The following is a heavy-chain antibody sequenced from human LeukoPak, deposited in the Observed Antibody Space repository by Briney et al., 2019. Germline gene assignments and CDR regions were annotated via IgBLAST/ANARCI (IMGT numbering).Heavy chain of an antibody. J-gene: IGHJ6*02. CDR1: GGTSITYA. CDR2: INAYNGDT. CDR3: ARDGYNPRGYYYGMDV. Sequence: ASVKVSCKASGGTSITYAISWVRQAPGQGLEWMAWINAYNGDTNYAQKLQGRVTMTTDTSTSTAYMELRSLRSDDTAVYYCARDGYNPRGYYYGMDVWGQGTTVTVSS. D-gene: IGHD5-24*01. V-gene: IGHV1-18*01.